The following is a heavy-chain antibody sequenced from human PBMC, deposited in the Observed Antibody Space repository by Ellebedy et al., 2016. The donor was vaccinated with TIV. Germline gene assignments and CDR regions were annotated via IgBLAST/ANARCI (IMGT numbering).Heavy chain of an antibody. D-gene: IGHD3-10*01. J-gene: IGHJ6*02. Sequence: MPSETLSLTCAVYGGSFSGYYWSWIRQPTGKGLEWIGEINQSGRTNYNPSLKSRVTISVDTSKNQFSLKLSSVTAADTAVYYCARVGVTMVRGITYYYYYGMDVWGQGTTVTVSS. CDR1: GGSFSGYY. CDR2: INQSGRT. V-gene: IGHV4-34*01. CDR3: ARVGVTMVRGITYYYYYGMDV.